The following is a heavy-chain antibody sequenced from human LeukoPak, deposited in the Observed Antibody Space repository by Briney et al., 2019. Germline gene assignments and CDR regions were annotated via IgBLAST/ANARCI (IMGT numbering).Heavy chain of an antibody. J-gene: IGHJ4*02. Sequence: PGRSLRLSCAASGFTFSSYGMHWVRQAPGKGLEWVAVIWYDGSNKYYADSVKGRFTISRDNSKNTLYLQMNSLRAEDTAVYYCARAYYYDSSGYHDYWGQGTLVTVSS. D-gene: IGHD3-22*01. CDR2: IWYDGSNK. V-gene: IGHV3-33*01. CDR1: GFTFSSYG. CDR3: ARAYYYDSSGYHDY.